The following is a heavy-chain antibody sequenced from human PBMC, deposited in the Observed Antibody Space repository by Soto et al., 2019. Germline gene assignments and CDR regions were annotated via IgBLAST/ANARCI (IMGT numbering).Heavy chain of an antibody. D-gene: IGHD3-3*01. CDR2: IVVGNGNT. CDR1: GFTLSDSA. Sequence: QMELVQSGPDVKKPGTSVKVSCQASGFTLSDSAVQWVRQARGQPLEWIGYIVVGNGNTNFAHRFQERVILTSDKSRGTAYLELRSLRSEDTAVYYCAATTHYDFWSGYFAGVAFDIWGQGTKVTVSS. J-gene: IGHJ3*02. CDR3: AATTHYDFWSGYFAGVAFDI. V-gene: IGHV1-58*01.